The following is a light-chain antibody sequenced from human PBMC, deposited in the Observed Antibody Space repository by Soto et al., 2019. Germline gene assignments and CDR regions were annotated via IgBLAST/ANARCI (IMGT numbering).Light chain of an antibody. J-gene: IGKJ3*01. CDR1: QSISSGY. CDR3: QQLGSSPFT. CDR2: DAS. V-gene: IGKV3-20*01. Sequence: EIVLTQSPGTLSLSPGERATLSCRASQSISSGYLTWYQQKPGQAPRLLIYDASSRATGIPDRFSGSGSGTDFTLTISRLEPEDFAVYYCQQLGSSPFTFGPGTKVDIK.